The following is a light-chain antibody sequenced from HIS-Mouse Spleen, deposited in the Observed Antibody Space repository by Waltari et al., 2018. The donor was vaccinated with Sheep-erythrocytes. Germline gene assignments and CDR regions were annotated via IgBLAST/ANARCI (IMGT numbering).Light chain of an antibody. Sequence: QSALTQPRSGSGSPGQSVTISCTGTSSDVGGYNYVSWYQQHPGKAPELMIYDVSKRPAGVPDRFSGSKSGNTASLTISGLQAEDEADYYCAAWDDSLNGVVFGGGTKLTVL. J-gene: IGLJ2*01. CDR2: DVS. CDR3: AAWDDSLNGVV. V-gene: IGLV2-11*01. CDR1: SSDVGGYNY.